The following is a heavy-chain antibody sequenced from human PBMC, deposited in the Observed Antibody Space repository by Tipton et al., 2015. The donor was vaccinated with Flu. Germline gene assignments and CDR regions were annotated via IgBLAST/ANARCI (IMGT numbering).Heavy chain of an antibody. V-gene: IGHV4-38-2*02. Sequence: TLSLTCAVSGYSISSGYYWGWIRQPPGKGLEWIGSIYHSGSTHYNPSLKSRVTISVDTSKNQFSLKLGSVTAADTAVYYCARDLCGGDCYFDAFDIWGQGTMVTVSS. D-gene: IGHD2-21*02. CDR3: ARDLCGGDCYFDAFDI. J-gene: IGHJ3*02. CDR1: GYSISSGYY. CDR2: IYHSGST.